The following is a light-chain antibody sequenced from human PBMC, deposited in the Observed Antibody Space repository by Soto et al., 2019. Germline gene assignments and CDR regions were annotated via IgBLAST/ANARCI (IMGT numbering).Light chain of an antibody. CDR1: SSNIGAGYD. Sequence: QSALTQPPSVSGAPGQRVAISCTGSSSNIGAGYDVHWYQQLPGTAPKLLSYGNSNRPSGVPDRFSGSKSGTSASLAITGLQAEDEADYYCQSYDSSLSGFYVFGTGTKLTVL. V-gene: IGLV1-40*01. J-gene: IGLJ1*01. CDR3: QSYDSSLSGFYV. CDR2: GNS.